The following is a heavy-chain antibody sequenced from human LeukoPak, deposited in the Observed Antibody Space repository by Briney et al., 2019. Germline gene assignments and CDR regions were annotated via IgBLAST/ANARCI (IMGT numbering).Heavy chain of an antibody. D-gene: IGHD1-26*01. CDR1: GFTFSSYG. V-gene: IGHV3-30*18. CDR2: TSSDGVNK. CDR3: AKDLGGSNGYVDY. J-gene: IGHJ4*01. Sequence: GGSLRLSCAASGFTFSSYGMHWVRQAPGKGLEWVAVTSSDGVNKYSADSVKGRFTISRDNSKNTLFLQMNSLRAEDTAVYYCAKDLGGSNGYVDYWGQGTLVTVSS.